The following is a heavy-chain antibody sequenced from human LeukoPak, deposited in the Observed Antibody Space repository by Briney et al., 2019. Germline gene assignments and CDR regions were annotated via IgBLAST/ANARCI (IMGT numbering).Heavy chain of an antibody. CDR3: AKDRGSGSYFDY. Sequence: GGSLRLSCAASGFTFSNYATSWVRQAPGKGLEWVSAISGSGGSTYYADSVKGRFTISRDNSKNTLYLQMNSLRAEDTAVYYCAKDRGSGSYFDYWGQGTLVTVSS. CDR2: ISGSGGST. J-gene: IGHJ4*02. D-gene: IGHD3-10*01. V-gene: IGHV3-23*01. CDR1: GFTFSNYA.